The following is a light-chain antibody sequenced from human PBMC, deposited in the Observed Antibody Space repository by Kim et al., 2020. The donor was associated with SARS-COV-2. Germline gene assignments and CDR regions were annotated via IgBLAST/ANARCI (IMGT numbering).Light chain of an antibody. CDR2: DVS. CDR3: SSYTSSSTLV. CDR1: SRDVGGYNY. Sequence: QSITIPCTGTSRDVGGYNYVSWYQQHPGKAPKLMIYDVSNRPSGVSNRFSGSKSGNTASLTISGLQAEDEADYYCSSYTSSSTLVFGTGTKVTVL. J-gene: IGLJ1*01. V-gene: IGLV2-14*03.